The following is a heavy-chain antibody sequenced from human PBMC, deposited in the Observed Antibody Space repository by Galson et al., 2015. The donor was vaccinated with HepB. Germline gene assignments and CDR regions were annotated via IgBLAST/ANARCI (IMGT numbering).Heavy chain of an antibody. CDR1: GFTFNSYA. J-gene: IGHJ4*02. CDR3: VKGGGYSAIRGRGGFDS. V-gene: IGHV3-30*04. D-gene: IGHD5-12*01. CDR2: ITYDGTNK. Sequence: SLRLSCAASGFTFNSYAMHWVRQAPGKGLQWVAVITYDGTNKFYARSVKGRFTISRYNSGNTLFLHMNSLRPEDTALYYCVKGGGYSAIRGRGGFDSWGQGALVTVSS.